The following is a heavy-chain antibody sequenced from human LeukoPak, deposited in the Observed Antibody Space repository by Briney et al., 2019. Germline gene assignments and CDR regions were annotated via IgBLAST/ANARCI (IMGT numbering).Heavy chain of an antibody. J-gene: IGHJ4*02. V-gene: IGHV4-34*01. D-gene: IGHD2-15*01. Sequence: SETLSLTCAVYGGSFSGYYWSWIRQPPGKGLEWIGEINHSGSTNYNPSLKSRVTISVDTSKNQFSLKLSSVTAADTAVYYCARVSDYCSGGSCYWFDYWGQGTLVTVSS. CDR1: GGSFSGYY. CDR3: ARVSDYCSGGSCYWFDY. CDR2: INHSGST.